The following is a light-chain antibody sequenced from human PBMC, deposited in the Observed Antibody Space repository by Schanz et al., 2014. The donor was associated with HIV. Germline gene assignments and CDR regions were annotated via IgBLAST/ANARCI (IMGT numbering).Light chain of an antibody. J-gene: IGLJ1*01. CDR1: NSNIGAGYA. CDR2: DNF. CDR3: AAWDDSLSALYV. Sequence: QSVLTQPPSVSGAPGQRVTISCTGSNSNIGAGYAVHWYQQLPGTAPKLLISDNFNRPSGVPDRFSGSKSGTSASLAISGLRSEDEADYYCAAWDDSLSALYVFGTGTKVTVL. V-gene: IGLV1-40*01.